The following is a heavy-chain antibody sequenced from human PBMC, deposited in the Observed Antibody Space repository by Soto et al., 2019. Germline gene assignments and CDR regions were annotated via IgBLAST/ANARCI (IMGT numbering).Heavy chain of an antibody. J-gene: IGHJ4*02. CDR1: GGSISSSSYY. CDR2: IYYSGST. D-gene: IGHD3-16*02. CDR3: ARDEVITFGGVIVDY. Sequence: SETLSLTCTVSGGSISSSSYYWGWIRQPPGKGLEWIGSIYYSGSTYYNPSLKSRVTISVDTSKNQFSLKLSSVTAADTAVYYCARDEVITFGGVIVDYWGQGTLVTVSS. V-gene: IGHV4-39*07.